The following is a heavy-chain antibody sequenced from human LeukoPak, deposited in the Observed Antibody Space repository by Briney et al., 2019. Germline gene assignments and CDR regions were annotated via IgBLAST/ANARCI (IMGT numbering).Heavy chain of an antibody. V-gene: IGHV4-39*01. D-gene: IGHD3-3*01. J-gene: IGHJ6*03. CDR3: ARQIGVVITPYYYYYMDV. CDR1: GGSISSSSYY. Sequence: PSETLSLTCTVSGGSISSSSYYWGWIRQPPGKGLEWIGSIYYSGSTYYNPSLKSRVTISVDTPKNQFSLKLSSVTAADTAVYYCARQIGVVITPYYYYYMDVWGKGTTVTVSS. CDR2: IYYSGST.